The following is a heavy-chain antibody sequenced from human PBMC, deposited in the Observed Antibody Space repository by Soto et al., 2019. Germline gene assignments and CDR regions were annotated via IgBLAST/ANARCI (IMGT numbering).Heavy chain of an antibody. CDR3: ARDGIPQPGYSSSWYVRNFDY. V-gene: IGHV3-21*01. J-gene: IGHJ4*02. CDR1: GFTFSSYS. CDR2: ISSSSSYI. D-gene: IGHD6-13*01. Sequence: PGGSLRLSCAASGFTFSSYSMNWVRQAPGKGLEWVSSISSSSSYIYYADSVKGRFTISRDNAKNSLYLQMNSLRAEDTAVYYCARDGIPQPGYSSSWYVRNFDYWGQGTLVTVSS.